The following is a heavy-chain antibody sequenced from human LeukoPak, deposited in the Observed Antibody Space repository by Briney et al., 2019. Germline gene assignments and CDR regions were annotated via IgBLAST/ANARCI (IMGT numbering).Heavy chain of an antibody. CDR3: ARRGLDDILT. CDR1: GYTFTGYY. Sequence: ASVKVSCKASGYTFTGYYMHWVRQATGQGLEWMGWMNPNSGNTGYAQKFQGRVTMTRNTSISTAYMELSSLRSEDTAVYYCARRGLDDILTWGQGTLVTVSS. J-gene: IGHJ4*02. D-gene: IGHD3-9*01. V-gene: IGHV1-8*02. CDR2: MNPNSGNT.